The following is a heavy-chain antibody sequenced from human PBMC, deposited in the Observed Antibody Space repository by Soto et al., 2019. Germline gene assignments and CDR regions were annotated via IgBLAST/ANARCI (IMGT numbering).Heavy chain of an antibody. CDR2: MNPNSGNT. D-gene: IGHD2-15*01. J-gene: IGHJ5*02. Sequence: ASVKVSCKASGYTFTSYDINWVRQATGQGLEWMGWMNPNSGNTGYAQKFQGRVTMTRNTSISTAYMELSRLRSDDTAVYYCARSLRVVVAATPNWFDPWGQGTLVTVSS. CDR1: GYTFTSYD. V-gene: IGHV1-8*01. CDR3: ARSLRVVVAATPNWFDP.